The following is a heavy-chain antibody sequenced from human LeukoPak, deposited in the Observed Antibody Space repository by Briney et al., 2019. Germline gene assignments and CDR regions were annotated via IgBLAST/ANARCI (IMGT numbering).Heavy chain of an antibody. D-gene: IGHD3-10*01. CDR1: GGSISTDTYY. V-gene: IGHV4-39*07. CDR3: ARVTYNGYQHFDY. Sequence: SETLSLTCTVSGGSISTDTYYWGWIRLPPGKGLEWIGEIHHSGRTYYNPSLKSRVTISVDTSKNQFSLKLSSLTAADTAVYYCARVTYNGYQHFDYWGQGTLVTVSS. J-gene: IGHJ4*02. CDR2: IHHSGRT.